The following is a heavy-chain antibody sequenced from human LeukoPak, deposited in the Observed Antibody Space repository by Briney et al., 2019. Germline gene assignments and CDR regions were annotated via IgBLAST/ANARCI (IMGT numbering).Heavy chain of an antibody. Sequence: TGGSLRLSCAASGFTFSSYSMNWVRQAPGKGLEWVSSISSSSSYIYYPDSVKGRFTLSRDNAKNSLYLQMNSLRAEDTAVYYCARDRGSLARDAFDIWGQGTMVTVSS. D-gene: IGHD5-24*01. CDR2: ISSSSSYI. V-gene: IGHV3-21*01. CDR3: ARDRGSLARDAFDI. CDR1: GFTFSSYS. J-gene: IGHJ3*02.